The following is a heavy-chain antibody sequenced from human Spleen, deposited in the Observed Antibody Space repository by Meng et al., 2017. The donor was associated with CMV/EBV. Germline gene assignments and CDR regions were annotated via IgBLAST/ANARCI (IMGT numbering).Heavy chain of an antibody. D-gene: IGHD3-10*01. V-gene: IGHV3-30-3*01. CDR1: GFNCNTYT. CDR2: ISYGGNTK. J-gene: IGHJ5*02. CDR3: ARGRRVGELRGWFDP. Sequence: SGFNCNTYTMHWVRQAPGKGLEWVALISYGGNTKYYADSVKGRFTISGDNSKNTLHLQMNSLSSQDTAMYYCARGRRVGELRGWFDPWGPGTLVTVSS.